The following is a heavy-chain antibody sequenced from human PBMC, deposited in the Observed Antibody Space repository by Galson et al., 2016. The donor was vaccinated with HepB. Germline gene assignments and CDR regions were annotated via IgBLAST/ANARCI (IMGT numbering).Heavy chain of an antibody. CDR2: ISAYNGNT. V-gene: IGHV1-18*01. CDR1: GYTFTTYG. CDR3: ARDPASADNFYYYGMDV. D-gene: IGHD6-25*01. Sequence: SVKVSCKASGYTFTTYGISWVRQAPGQGLEWMGWISAYNGNTKYGHRLEGRVTMTTDRSTSTAYMELRSLRSDDTAMYYCARDPASADNFYYYGMDVWGHGTTVTVSS. J-gene: IGHJ6*02.